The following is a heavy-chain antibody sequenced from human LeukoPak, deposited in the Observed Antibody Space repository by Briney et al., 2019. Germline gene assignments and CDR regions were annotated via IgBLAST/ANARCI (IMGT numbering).Heavy chain of an antibody. CDR3: ARLVSSGWYLDY. CDR2: IYPGDSDT. Sequence: GEDLKISCKGSGCSFTRYWFGLVRQMPGKRLGWVGIIYPGDSDTSYSPSFQGQVTISADKSISTAYLQWSSLKASDTAMYYCARLVSSGWYLDYWGQGTLVTVSS. V-gene: IGHV5-51*01. J-gene: IGHJ4*02. D-gene: IGHD6-19*01. CDR1: GCSFTRYW.